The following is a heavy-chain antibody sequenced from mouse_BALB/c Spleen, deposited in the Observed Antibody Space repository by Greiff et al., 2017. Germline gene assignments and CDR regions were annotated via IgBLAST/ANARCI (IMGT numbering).Heavy chain of an antibody. CDR3: AITTRGTGYAMDY. J-gene: IGHJ4*01. Sequence: EVQLQESGPELVKPGASVKISCKASGYSFTGYFMNWVMQSHGKSLEWIGRINPYNGDTFYNQKFKGKATLTVDKSSSTAHMELRSLASEDSAVYYCAITTRGTGYAMDYWGQGTSVTVSS. CDR2: INPYNGDT. CDR1: GYSFTGYF. D-gene: IGHD2-12*01. V-gene: IGHV1-20*02.